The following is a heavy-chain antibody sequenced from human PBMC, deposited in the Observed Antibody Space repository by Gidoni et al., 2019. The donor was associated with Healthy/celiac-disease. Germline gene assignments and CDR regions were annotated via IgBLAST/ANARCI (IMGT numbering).Heavy chain of an antibody. CDR2: INPNSGGT. CDR1: GYTFTGYY. CDR3: ARSKGSGSNYNPLGY. D-gene: IGHD3-10*01. Sequence: QVQLVQSGAEVKKPGASVKVSCKASGYTFTGYYMHWVRQAPGQGLEWMGWINPNSGGTNYAQKFQGWVTMTRDTSISTAYMELSRLRSDDTAVYYCARSKGSGSNYNPLGYWGQGTLVTVSS. V-gene: IGHV1-2*04. J-gene: IGHJ4*02.